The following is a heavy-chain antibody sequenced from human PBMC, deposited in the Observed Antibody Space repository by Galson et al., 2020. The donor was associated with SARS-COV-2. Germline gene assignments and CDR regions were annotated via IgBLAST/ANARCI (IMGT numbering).Heavy chain of an antibody. CDR3: AKVIAVAGTGGAAYYYYYGMDV. CDR2: ISGSGGST. D-gene: IGHD6-19*01. J-gene: IGHJ6*02. V-gene: IGHV3-23*01. Sequence: FTFSSYAMSWVRQAPGKGLEWVSAISGSGGSTYYADSVKGRFTISRDNSKNTLYLQMNSLRAEDTAVYYCAKVIAVAGTGGAAYYYYYGMDVWGQGTTVTVSS. CDR1: FTFSSYA.